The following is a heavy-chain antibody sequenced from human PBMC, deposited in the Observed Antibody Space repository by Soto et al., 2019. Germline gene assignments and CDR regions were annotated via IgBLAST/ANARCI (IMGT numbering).Heavy chain of an antibody. J-gene: IGHJ5*02. Sequence: QVQLQESGPGLVKPSQTLSLTCTVSGDSISRGGYYWNWIRQHPRKGLEWIGYIYHSGSTNYNPPLKSRVTISVDTSKNQLSLELSNVTAADTAVYYCARDGAGAYGLGWFDPWGQGILVTVSS. D-gene: IGHD2-21*01. V-gene: IGHV4-31*03. CDR1: GDSISRGGYY. CDR2: IYHSGST. CDR3: ARDGAGAYGLGWFDP.